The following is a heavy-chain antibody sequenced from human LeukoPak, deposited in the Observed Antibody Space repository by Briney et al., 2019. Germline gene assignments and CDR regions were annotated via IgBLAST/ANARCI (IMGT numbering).Heavy chain of an antibody. CDR2: IRSKANSYAT. CDR3: TSYFDRIDY. V-gene: IGHV3-73*01. CDR1: GFTFSGSA. D-gene: IGHD3-9*01. Sequence: GGSLRLSCAASGFTFSGSAMHWVRQASGKGLEWVGRIRSKANSYATAYAASVKGRFTISRDDSKNTAYLQMNSLKTEDTAVYYCTSYFDRIDYWGQGTLVTVSS. J-gene: IGHJ4*02.